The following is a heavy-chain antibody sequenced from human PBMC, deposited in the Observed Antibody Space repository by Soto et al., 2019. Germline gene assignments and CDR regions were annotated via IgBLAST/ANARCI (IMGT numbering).Heavy chain of an antibody. J-gene: IGHJ5*02. D-gene: IGHD3-3*01. Sequence: PSETLSLTCTVSGGSISSGGYYWSWIRQHPGKGLEWIGYIYYSGSTYYNPSLKSRVTISVDTSKNQFSLKLSSVTAADTAVYYCARKVYDFWSGYYNRFDPWGQGTLVTVSS. CDR1: GGSISSGGYY. CDR3: ARKVYDFWSGYYNRFDP. V-gene: IGHV4-31*03. CDR2: IYYSGST.